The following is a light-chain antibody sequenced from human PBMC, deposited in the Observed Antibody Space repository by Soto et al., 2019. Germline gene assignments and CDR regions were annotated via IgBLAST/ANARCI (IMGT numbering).Light chain of an antibody. CDR2: DGS. V-gene: IGKV3D-20*01. J-gene: IGKJ4*01. CDR3: QQYDNSSPLS. CDR1: QSVRSSY. Sequence: ELVLTQSPVPLSLSPGDRAPLSCGASQSVRSSYVAWYQQKAGLAPRLLNYDGSSRASGIPDRFSGIWSGTSVTLTIGRLEPADFAVYYCQQYDNSSPLSFGGGTKVEMK.